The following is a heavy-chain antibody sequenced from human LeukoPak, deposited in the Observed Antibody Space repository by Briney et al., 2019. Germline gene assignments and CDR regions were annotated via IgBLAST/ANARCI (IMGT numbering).Heavy chain of an antibody. V-gene: IGHV3-23*01. Sequence: HPGGSLRLSCAASGFTFSNYAMSWVRQAPGKGLEWVSVISDSGDSTFYADSVKGRFTVSRDNSKNTLYLQMNSLRADDTAVYYCVKGGWGYALDYWGQGTLVTVSS. CDR2: ISDSGDST. D-gene: IGHD2-2*01. CDR3: VKGGWGYALDY. CDR1: GFTFSNYA. J-gene: IGHJ4*02.